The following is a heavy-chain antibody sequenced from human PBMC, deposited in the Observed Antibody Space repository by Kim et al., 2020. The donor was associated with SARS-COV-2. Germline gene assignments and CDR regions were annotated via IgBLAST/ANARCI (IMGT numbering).Heavy chain of an antibody. J-gene: IGHJ2*01. D-gene: IGHD3-9*01. Sequence: GGSLRLSCAASGFTFSDYYMSWIRQAPGKGLEWVSYISSSSSYTNYADSVKGRFTISRDNAKNSLYLQMNSLRAEDTAVYYCARNTYYDILTGYYNYWYFDLWGRGTLVPVSS. V-gene: IGHV3-11*03. CDR3: ARNTYYDILTGYYNYWYFDL. CDR2: ISSSSSYT. CDR1: GFTFSDYY.